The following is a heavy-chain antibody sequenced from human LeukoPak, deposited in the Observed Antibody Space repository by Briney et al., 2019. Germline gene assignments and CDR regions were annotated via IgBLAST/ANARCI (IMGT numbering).Heavy chain of an antibody. CDR2: ISAYNGNT. V-gene: IGHV1-18*01. CDR3: ARDRGIAVAGGTIDY. J-gene: IGHJ4*02. D-gene: IGHD6-19*01. Sequence: ASVKVSCKASGYTFTSYGISWVRQAPGQGLEWMGWISAYNGNTNYAQKLQGRVTMTRDTSISTTYMELSRLRSDDTAVYYCARDRGIAVAGGTIDYWGQGTLVTVSS. CDR1: GYTFTSYG.